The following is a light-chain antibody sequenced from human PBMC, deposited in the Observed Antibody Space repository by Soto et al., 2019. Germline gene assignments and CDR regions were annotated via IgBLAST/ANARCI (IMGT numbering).Light chain of an antibody. CDR3: QQFYDLPIT. CDR2: DAS. V-gene: IGKV1-33*01. CDR1: QDISDV. Sequence: DIQITPSPSALSASVGDRVTITCQSSQDISDVLNWYQQQPGKAPKVLIYDASKLQTGVPSRLSGRGSGKDFTFTISSLQPDDSGTYYCQQFYDLPITFGQGTRLEI. J-gene: IGKJ5*01.